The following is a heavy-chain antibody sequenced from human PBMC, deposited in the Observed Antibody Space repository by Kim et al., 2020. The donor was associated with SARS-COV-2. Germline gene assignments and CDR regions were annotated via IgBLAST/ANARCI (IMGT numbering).Heavy chain of an antibody. Sequence: ASVKVSCKASGYTFTSYAMHWVRQAPGQRLEWMGWINAGNGNTKYSQKFQGRVTITRDTSASTAYMELSSLRSEDTAVYYCARDTAGYSSGWYFDYWGQGTLVTVSS. CDR2: INAGNGNT. CDR1: GYTFTSYA. D-gene: IGHD6-19*01. J-gene: IGHJ4*02. CDR3: ARDTAGYSSGWYFDY. V-gene: IGHV1-3*01.